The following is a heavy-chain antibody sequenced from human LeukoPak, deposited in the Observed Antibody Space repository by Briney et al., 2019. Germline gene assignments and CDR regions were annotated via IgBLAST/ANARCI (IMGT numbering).Heavy chain of an antibody. J-gene: IGHJ4*02. Sequence: GGSLRLSCEASGFTFSSYWMSWVRQAPGKGLEWVANIKQDGSEKYYVDSVKGRFTISRDNAKNSLYLQMNSLRAEDTAVYYCAREDYGSGSYDPDYWGQGTLVTVSS. CDR3: AREDYGSGSYDPDY. V-gene: IGHV3-7*01. CDR1: GFTFSSYW. D-gene: IGHD3-10*01. CDR2: IKQDGSEK.